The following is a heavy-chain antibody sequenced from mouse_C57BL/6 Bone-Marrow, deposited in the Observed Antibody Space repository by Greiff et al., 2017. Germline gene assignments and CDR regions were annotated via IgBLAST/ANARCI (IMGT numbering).Heavy chain of an antibody. CDR2: ISYSGST. D-gene: IGHD1-1*01. CDR1: GYSITSDY. Sequence: DVKLQESGPGLAKPSQTLSLTCSVTGYSITSDYWNWIRKFPGNKLEYMGYISYSGSTYYNPSLKSRISITRDTSKNQYYLQLNAVTTEDTATYYCARWGYYGSSYGSAMDYWGQGTSVTVSS. CDR3: ARWGYYGSSYGSAMDY. J-gene: IGHJ4*01. V-gene: IGHV3-8*01.